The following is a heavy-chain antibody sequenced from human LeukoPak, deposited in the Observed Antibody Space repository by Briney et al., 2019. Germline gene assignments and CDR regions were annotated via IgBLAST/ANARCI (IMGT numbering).Heavy chain of an antibody. J-gene: IGHJ3*02. CDR1: GGSINSGSYY. CDR3: ARATQHCGGDCYWGAFDI. D-gene: IGHD2-21*02. Sequence: SETLSLTCTVSGGSINSGSYYWSWIRQPPGKGLEWIGYIYYSGSTNYNPSLKSRVTISVDTSKNQFSLKLSSVTAADTAVYYCARATQHCGGDCYWGAFDIWGQGTMVTVSS. V-gene: IGHV4-61*01. CDR2: IYYSGST.